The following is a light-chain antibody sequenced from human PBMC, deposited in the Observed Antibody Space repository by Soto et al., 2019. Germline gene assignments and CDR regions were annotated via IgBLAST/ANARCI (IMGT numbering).Light chain of an antibody. CDR1: KNDIGVYDF. Sequence: QSALTQPPSASGSPGQSVTISCTGTKNDIGVYDFVSWYQHHPGKAPRLIIYEVVQRPSGVPDRFSGSKSGNTASLTVSGLQAAEEADYFCKSYAVINTYGFGSGTKLTGL. CDR2: EVV. V-gene: IGLV2-8*01. CDR3: KSYAVINTYG. J-gene: IGLJ1*01.